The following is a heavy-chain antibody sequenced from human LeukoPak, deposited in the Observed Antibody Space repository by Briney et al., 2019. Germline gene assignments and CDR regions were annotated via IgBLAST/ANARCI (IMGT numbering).Heavy chain of an antibody. V-gene: IGHV4-31*03. CDR1: GGSVSSGSYY. D-gene: IGHD2-2*01. CDR3: AREGYCSSTSCYGNWFDP. J-gene: IGHJ5*02. CDR2: IYYSGST. Sequence: PSETLSLTCTVSGGSVSSGSYYWSWIRQHPGKGLEWIGYIYYSGSTYYNPSLKSRVTISVDTSKNQFSLKLSSVTAADTAVYYCAREGYCSSTSCYGNWFDPWGQGTLVTVSS.